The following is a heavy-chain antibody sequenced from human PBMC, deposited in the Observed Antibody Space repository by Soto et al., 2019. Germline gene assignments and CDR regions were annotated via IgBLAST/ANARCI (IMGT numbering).Heavy chain of an antibody. CDR1: GFTFSSNY. D-gene: IGHD3-22*01. J-gene: IGHJ3*02. CDR3: ARDRYYSDSSGKVDAMDI. V-gene: IGHV3-53*01. CDR2: IYSGGST. Sequence: GSLRLSCAASGFTFSSNYMSWVRQAPGKGLEWVSVIYSGGSTYYADSVKGRYTISRDNSKNTLYLQMNSLRDEDTAVYYCARDRYYSDSSGKVDAMDIWGQGTMVTVSS.